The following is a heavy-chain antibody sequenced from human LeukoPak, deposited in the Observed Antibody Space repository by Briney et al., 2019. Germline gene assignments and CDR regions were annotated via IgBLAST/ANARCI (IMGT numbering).Heavy chain of an antibody. Sequence: SETLSLTCAVSGGCFSGYYWSWIRQPPGKGLEWIGEINHSGSTTYNPSPKSRGTISVEKSKNKLSLKLSTVSAAATAVYYCARTYYFFYYMDVWGKGTTVTVSS. CDR2: INHSGST. V-gene: IGHV4-34*01. CDR1: GGCFSGYY. CDR3: ARTYYFFYYMDV. J-gene: IGHJ6*03.